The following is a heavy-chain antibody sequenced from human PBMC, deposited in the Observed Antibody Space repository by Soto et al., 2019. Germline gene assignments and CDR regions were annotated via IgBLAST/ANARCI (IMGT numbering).Heavy chain of an antibody. Sequence: TSETLSLTCAVSGGSITSANWWTWVRQPPGGGLEWIGEISHSGITNYKASLKSRVTMSVDKTKNDVSLKLTSVTAADTAVYYCARVLRGWFDPWGQGTPVT. CDR3: ARVLRGWFDP. CDR2: ISHSGIT. V-gene: IGHV4-4*02. CDR1: GGSITSANW. J-gene: IGHJ5*02.